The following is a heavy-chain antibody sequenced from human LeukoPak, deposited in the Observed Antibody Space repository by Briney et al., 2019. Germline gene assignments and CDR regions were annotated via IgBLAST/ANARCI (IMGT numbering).Heavy chain of an antibody. CDR3: ARPPSYCSSTSCYTGRYFDY. V-gene: IGHV5-51*01. D-gene: IGHD2-2*02. CDR2: IYPGDSDT. Sequence: GESLKISCKGSGYSFTSYWIGWVRQMPGKGLEWMGIIYPGDSDTRYSPSFQGQVTISADKSISTAYLQWSSLKASDTAMYYCARPPSYCSSTSCYTGRYFDYWGQGTLVTVSS. J-gene: IGHJ4*02. CDR1: GYSFTSYW.